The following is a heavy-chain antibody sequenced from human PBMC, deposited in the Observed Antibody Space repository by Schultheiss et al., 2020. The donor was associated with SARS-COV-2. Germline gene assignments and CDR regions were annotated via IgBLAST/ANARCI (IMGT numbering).Heavy chain of an antibody. D-gene: IGHD6-19*01. CDR3: ARDVGQWLAQDDAFDI. V-gene: IGHV3-30*04. CDR2: ISYDGSNK. J-gene: IGHJ3*02. CDR1: GFTFSSYA. Sequence: GGSLRLSFAASGFTFSSYAMHWVRQAPGKGLEWVAVISYDGSNKYYADSVKGRFTISRDNSKNTLYLQMNSLRAEDTAVYYCARDVGQWLAQDDAFDIWGQGTMVTVSS.